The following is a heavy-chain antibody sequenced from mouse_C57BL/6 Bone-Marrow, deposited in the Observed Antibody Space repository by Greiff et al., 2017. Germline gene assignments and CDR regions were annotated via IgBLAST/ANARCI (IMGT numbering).Heavy chain of an antibody. CDR2: IHPNSGST. J-gene: IGHJ2*01. V-gene: IGHV1-64*01. CDR1: GYTFTSYW. Sequence: QVQLKQPGAELVKPGASVKLSCKASGYTFTSYWMHWVKQRPGQGLEWIGMIHPNSGSTNYNEKFKSKATLTVDKSSSTADMQLSSLTSEDSAVYYCARRWFYFDYWGQGTTLTVSS. D-gene: IGHD2-3*01. CDR3: ARRWFYFDY.